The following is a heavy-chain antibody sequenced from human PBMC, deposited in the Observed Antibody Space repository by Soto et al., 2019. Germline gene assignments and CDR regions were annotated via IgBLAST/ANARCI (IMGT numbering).Heavy chain of an antibody. CDR3: AKGDSVDYNWFES. CDR2: ISGNGGSI. CDR1: AFNYSNYA. J-gene: IGHJ5*01. Sequence: GGSLRLSCAASAFNYSNYAMNCVHQAPGKGLEWVSVISGNGGSIYYADSVKGRFTISRDNSKNTLYLQVNSLRAEDTAVYYCAKGDSVDYNWFESWGQGTLVTVSS. V-gene: IGHV3-23*01. D-gene: IGHD2-21*01.